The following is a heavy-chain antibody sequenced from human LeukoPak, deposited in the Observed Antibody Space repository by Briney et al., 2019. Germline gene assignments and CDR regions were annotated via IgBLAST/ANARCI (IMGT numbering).Heavy chain of an antibody. CDR1: GFTFSSYS. D-gene: IGHD6-13*01. V-gene: IGHV3-21*01. J-gene: IGHJ5*02. CDR3: ARESGIAAALDL. CDR2: ISNSSSYI. Sequence: GGSLRLSCAASGFTFSSYSMNWVRQAPGKGLEWVSSISNSSSYIYYADSVKGRLTISRDNAKNSLYLQMNSLRAEDTAVYYCARESGIAAALDLWGQGTLVTVSS.